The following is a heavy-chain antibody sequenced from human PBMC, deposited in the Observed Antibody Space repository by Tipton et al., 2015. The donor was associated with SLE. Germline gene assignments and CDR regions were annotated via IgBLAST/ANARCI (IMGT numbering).Heavy chain of an antibody. CDR3: ARGVYIYFDY. Sequence: QVQLVQSGPEVKKPGASVKVSCKASAYTFTNYAITWVRQAPGQGLEWLGWMNPYNGNTNCAQRVQGRITMTTDTSTSTAYMELRSLTSDDTAVYYCARGVYIYFDYWGQGTLVTVSS. D-gene: IGHD2-15*01. CDR1: AYTFTNYA. V-gene: IGHV1-18*01. J-gene: IGHJ4*02. CDR2: MNPYNGNT.